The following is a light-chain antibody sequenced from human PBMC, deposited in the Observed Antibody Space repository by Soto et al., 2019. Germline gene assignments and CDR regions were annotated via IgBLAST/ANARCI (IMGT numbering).Light chain of an antibody. CDR2: ATS. J-gene: IGKJ4*01. V-gene: IGKV3-15*01. Sequence: EIVVTQSPATLSVSPGERATLSCRASQSVGNNFAWYQQKPVQAPRLLIFATSTSAHGVPAWFSGSGSGTEFTLTISSLPYEDFAVYYCQQYGDWPLTFGGGAKVEIE. CDR1: QSVGNN. CDR3: QQYGDWPLT.